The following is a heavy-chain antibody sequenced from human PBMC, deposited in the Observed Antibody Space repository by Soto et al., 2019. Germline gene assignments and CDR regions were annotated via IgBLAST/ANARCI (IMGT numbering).Heavy chain of an antibody. J-gene: IGHJ6*02. CDR3: ASLIMVRGPNYYAMDV. D-gene: IGHD3-10*01. CDR1: GWKFPIYV. Sequence: GESVKISGDRCGWKFPIYVIGSERQKNGKGLEWMGIIFPVDSDTRYSPSFQGQVTISADKSLSTAYLQWSSLKASDTAMYYCASLIMVRGPNYYAMDVWGQGTTVTSP. V-gene: IGHV5-51*01. CDR2: IFPVDSDT.